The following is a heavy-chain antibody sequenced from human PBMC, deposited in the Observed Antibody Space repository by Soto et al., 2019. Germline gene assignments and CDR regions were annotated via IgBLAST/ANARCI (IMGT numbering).Heavy chain of an antibody. Sequence: HPGGSLRLSCAASGFTVSSNYMSWVRQAPGKGLEWVSVIYSGGSTYYADSVKGRFTISRDNSKNTLYLQMNSLRAEDTAVYYCARDHYGDYGLDYWGQGTLVTVSS. D-gene: IGHD4-17*01. CDR2: IYSGGST. CDR3: ARDHYGDYGLDY. CDR1: GFTVSSNY. V-gene: IGHV3-53*01. J-gene: IGHJ4*02.